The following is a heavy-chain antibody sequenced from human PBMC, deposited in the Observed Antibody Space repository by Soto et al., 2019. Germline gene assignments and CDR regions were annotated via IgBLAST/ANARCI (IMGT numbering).Heavy chain of an antibody. Sequence: GGSLRLSCAASGFTFSSYAMSWVRQAPGKGLEWVSAISGSGGSTYYADSVKGRFTISRDNSKNTLYLQMNSLRAEDTAVYYSARVWSGYYFYYYYGMDVWGQGTTVTVSS. J-gene: IGHJ6*02. CDR3: ARVWSGYYFYYYYGMDV. D-gene: IGHD3-3*01. CDR2: ISGSGGST. V-gene: IGHV3-23*01. CDR1: GFTFSSYA.